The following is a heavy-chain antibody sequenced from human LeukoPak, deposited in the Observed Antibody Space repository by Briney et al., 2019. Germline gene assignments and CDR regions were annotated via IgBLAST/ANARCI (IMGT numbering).Heavy chain of an antibody. D-gene: IGHD3-22*01. CDR2: ISASSSTI. CDR1: GFTFSTYN. J-gene: IGHJ4*02. CDR3: AKRDYYDSSGYLSGAWAYYFDY. Sequence: GGPLRLSCAASGFTFSTYNMNWVRQAPGKGLEWVSYISASSSTIYYADSVKGRFTISRDNSKNTLYLQMNSLRAEDTAVYYCAKRDYYDSSGYLSGAWAYYFDYWGQGTLVTVSS. V-gene: IGHV3-48*01.